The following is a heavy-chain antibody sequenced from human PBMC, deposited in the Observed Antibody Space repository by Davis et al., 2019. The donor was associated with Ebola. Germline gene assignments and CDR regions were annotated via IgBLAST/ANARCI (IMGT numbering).Heavy chain of an antibody. CDR1: GYTFTSYY. CDR2: INPSGGST. J-gene: IGHJ3*02. V-gene: IGHV1-46*01. D-gene: IGHD3-3*01. Sequence: AASVKVSCKASGYTFTSYYMHWVRQAPGQGLERMGIINPSGGSTSYAQKFQGRVTMTRDTSTSTVYMELSSLRSEDTAVYYCARVNTIFGVVLSAFDIWGQGTMVTVSS. CDR3: ARVNTIFGVVLSAFDI.